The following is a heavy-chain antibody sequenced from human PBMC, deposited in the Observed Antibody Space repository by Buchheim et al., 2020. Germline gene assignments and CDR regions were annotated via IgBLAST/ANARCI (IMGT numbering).Heavy chain of an antibody. CDR3: ATDPHYPSGSY. CDR1: GFTFSGYE. V-gene: IGHV3-48*03. Sequence: EVFLVESGGGLVQPGGSLRLSCAASGFTFSGYEMNWVRQAPGKGLECIAYISASGGSTYYVDSVRGRFTISRDNAKNSLDLQMNSLRVEDTAVYYCATDPHYPSGSYWGRGTL. J-gene: IGHJ1*01. CDR2: ISASGGST. D-gene: IGHD3-10*01.